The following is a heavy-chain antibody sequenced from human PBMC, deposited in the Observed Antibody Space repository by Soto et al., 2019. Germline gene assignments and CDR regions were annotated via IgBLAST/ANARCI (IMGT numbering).Heavy chain of an antibody. CDR2: ISGSGGST. CDR1: GFTFSSYA. CDR3: AKDYYDDSSGYAGSFWFDP. J-gene: IGHJ5*02. D-gene: IGHD3-22*01. V-gene: IGHV3-23*01. Sequence: PGGSLRLSCAASGFTFSSYAMSWVRQAPGKGLEWVSAISGSGGSTYYADSVKGRFTISRDNSKNTLYLQMNSLRAEDTAVYYCAKDYYDDSSGYAGSFWFDPWGQGTLVTVSS.